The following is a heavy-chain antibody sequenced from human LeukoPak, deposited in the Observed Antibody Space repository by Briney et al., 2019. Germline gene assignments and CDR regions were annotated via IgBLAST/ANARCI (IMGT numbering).Heavy chain of an antibody. D-gene: IGHD5-24*01. Sequence: SETLSLTCTVSGGSISSYYWSWIRQPPGKGLEWIGYIYYSGSTNYNPSLKSRVTISVDTSKNQFSLKLSSVTAADTAVYYCARGVWLQFSHFDYWGQGTLVTVSS. CDR3: ARGVWLQFSHFDY. V-gene: IGHV4-59*01. CDR1: GGSISSYY. CDR2: IYYSGST. J-gene: IGHJ4*02.